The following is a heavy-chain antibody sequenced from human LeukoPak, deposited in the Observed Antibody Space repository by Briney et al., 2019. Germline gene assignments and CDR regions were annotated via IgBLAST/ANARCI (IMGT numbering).Heavy chain of an antibody. CDR2: IYYSGST. D-gene: IGHD3-3*01. CDR3: ARAILSGYPDS. CDR1: GGSISSSSYY. Sequence: SETLSLTCTVSGGSISSSSYYWTWIRQPPGKGLEWIGYIYYSGSTNYNPSLKSRVTISLDTSKNQFSLKLSSVTAADTAVYYCARAILSGYPDSWGQGTLVIVFS. J-gene: IGHJ4*02. V-gene: IGHV4-61*01.